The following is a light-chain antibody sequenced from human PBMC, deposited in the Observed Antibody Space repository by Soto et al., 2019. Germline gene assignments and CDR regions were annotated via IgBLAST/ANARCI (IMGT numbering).Light chain of an antibody. Sequence: EVVLTQSPGTLSLSPGERATLSCRASRTVDGNYLAWYHQKPGQAPRLLIHSASTRAPGIPDRFSASGAGTDFTLTISRLEPEDFAVYFCHQRYNWPRVTFGQGTRLEIK. V-gene: IGKV3D-20*02. CDR2: SAS. CDR3: HQRYNWPRVT. CDR1: RTVDGNY. J-gene: IGKJ5*01.